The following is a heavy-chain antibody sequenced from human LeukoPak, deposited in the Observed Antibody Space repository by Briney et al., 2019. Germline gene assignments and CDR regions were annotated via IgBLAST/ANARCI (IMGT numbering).Heavy chain of an antibody. Sequence: SETLSLTCTVSAGSISSYYWSWIRQPPGKGLEWIGYIYYSGSTNYNPSLKSRVTISVDTSKNQFSLKLSSVTAADTAVYYCARDRGVGALDIWGQGTMVTVSS. CDR2: IYYSGST. CDR3: ARDRGVGALDI. CDR1: AGSISSYY. V-gene: IGHV4-59*01. D-gene: IGHD1-26*01. J-gene: IGHJ3*02.